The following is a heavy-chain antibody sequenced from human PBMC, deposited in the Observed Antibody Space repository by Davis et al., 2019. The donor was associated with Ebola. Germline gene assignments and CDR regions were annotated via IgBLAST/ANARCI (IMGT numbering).Heavy chain of an antibody. Sequence: PGGSLRLSCAASGFTLSSYSMNWVRQAQGKGLEWVSSISSSSSYIYYADSVKGRFTISRDNAKNSLYLQMNSLRAEDTAVYYCARDLYYDSSGYYYGGYNWFDPWGQGTLVTVSS. CDR2: ISSSSSYI. CDR1: GFTLSSYS. CDR3: ARDLYYDSSGYYYGGYNWFDP. J-gene: IGHJ5*02. V-gene: IGHV3-21*01. D-gene: IGHD3-22*01.